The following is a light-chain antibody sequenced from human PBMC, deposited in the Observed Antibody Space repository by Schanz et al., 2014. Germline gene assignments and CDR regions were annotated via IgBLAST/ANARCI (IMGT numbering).Light chain of an antibody. CDR2: DVS. J-gene: IGLJ3*02. Sequence: QSALTQPASVSGSPGQSITISCTGTSSDVGVYDFVSWYQKLPGKAPKLMIYDVSNRPSGVSARFSGSKSGNTASLTISGLQAEDEADYYCCSYAGSRWVFGGGTKLTVL. CDR3: CSYAGSRWV. CDR1: SSDVGVYDF. V-gene: IGLV2-14*01.